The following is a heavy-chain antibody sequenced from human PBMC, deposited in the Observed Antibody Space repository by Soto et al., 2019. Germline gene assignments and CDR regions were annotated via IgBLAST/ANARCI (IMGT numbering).Heavy chain of an antibody. CDR3: AKPLTPYSSSWPVDY. J-gene: IGHJ4*02. CDR1: GFTFSSYG. V-gene: IGHV3-30*18. Sequence: GGSLRLSCAASGFTFSSYGMHWVRQAPGKGLEWVAVISYDGSNKYYADSVKGRFTISRDNSKNTLYLQMNSLRAEDTAVYYCAKPLTPYSSSWPVDYWGQGTLVTVSS. CDR2: ISYDGSNK. D-gene: IGHD6-13*01.